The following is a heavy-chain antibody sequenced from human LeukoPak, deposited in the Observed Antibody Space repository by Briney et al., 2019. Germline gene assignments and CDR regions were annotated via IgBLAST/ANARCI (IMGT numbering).Heavy chain of an antibody. CDR3: ARVGPFDGPPFDY. Sequence: GGSLRLSCAASGFTFSNYYMTWIRQAPGKGLEWLSYISGSTNIIYYADSVEGRFTISRDNAKNSLYLQMNSLRAEDTAVYYCARVGPFDGPPFDYWGQGTLVTVSS. J-gene: IGHJ4*02. V-gene: IGHV3-11*04. CDR1: GFTFSNYY. CDR2: ISGSTNII. D-gene: IGHD3-16*01.